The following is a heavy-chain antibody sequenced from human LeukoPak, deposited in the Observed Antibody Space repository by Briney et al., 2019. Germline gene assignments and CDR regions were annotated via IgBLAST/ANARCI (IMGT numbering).Heavy chain of an antibody. CDR1: GFTFSNAW. V-gene: IGHV3-15*01. D-gene: IGHD3-3*01. Sequence: GGSLRLSCAASGFTFSNAWMSWVRQAPGKGLEWVGRIKSKTDGGTTDYAAPVKGRFTISRDDSKNTLYLQMNSLKTGDTAVYYCTTDMAGLYDFWSGYGTDYWGQGTLVTVSS. J-gene: IGHJ4*02. CDR3: TTDMAGLYDFWSGYGTDY. CDR2: IKSKTDGGTT.